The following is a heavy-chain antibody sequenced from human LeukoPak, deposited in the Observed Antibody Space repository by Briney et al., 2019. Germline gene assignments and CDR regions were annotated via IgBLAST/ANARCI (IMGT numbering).Heavy chain of an antibody. J-gene: IGHJ4*02. V-gene: IGHV1-2*02. CDR2: INPYTGDT. Sequence: ASVKVSCKASGYTFTDFYMHWVRQAPGQGLEWMGWINPYTGDTNYAQKFQGRVAVTRDMSINTAYMEVGRLRSDDTAVYYCARDLHWGPDYWGQGTLVTVSS. D-gene: IGHD7-27*01. CDR3: ARDLHWGPDY. CDR1: GYTFTDFY.